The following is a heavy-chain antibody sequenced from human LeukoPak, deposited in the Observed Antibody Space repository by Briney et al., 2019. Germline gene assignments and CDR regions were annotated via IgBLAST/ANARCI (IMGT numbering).Heavy chain of an antibody. V-gene: IGHV3-64*01. CDR3: ARAWGDGDYHFDY. CDR1: GFTFSKYA. CDR2: ISSNGGST. J-gene: IGHJ4*02. D-gene: IGHD4-17*01. Sequence: GGSLRLSCAASGFTFSKYAMHWVRQAPGKGLEYVSTISSNGGSTFHANSVKGRFTISRDNSKNTLYLQMGSLRAEDMALYYCARAWGDGDYHFDYWGQGTLVTVSS.